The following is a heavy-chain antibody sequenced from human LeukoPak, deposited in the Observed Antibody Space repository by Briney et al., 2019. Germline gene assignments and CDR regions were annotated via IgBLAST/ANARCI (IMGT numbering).Heavy chain of an antibody. D-gene: IGHD2-21*02. Sequence: ASVKVSCKASVGTLSSYAISWVRQAPGQGLEWMGGIIPIFGTANYAQKFQGRVTTTADESTSTAYMELSSLRSEDTAVYYCATQNCGGDCWGLYGMDVWGQGTTVTVSS. V-gene: IGHV1-69*13. CDR2: IIPIFGTA. CDR3: ATQNCGGDCWGLYGMDV. CDR1: VGTLSSYA. J-gene: IGHJ6*02.